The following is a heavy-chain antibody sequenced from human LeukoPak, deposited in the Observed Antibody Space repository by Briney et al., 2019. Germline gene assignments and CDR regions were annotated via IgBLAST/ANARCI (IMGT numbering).Heavy chain of an antibody. V-gene: IGHV4-61*02. CDR1: GGSISSGSYY. CDR2: IYTSGST. D-gene: IGHD3-22*01. Sequence: PSQTLSLTCTVSGGSISSGSYYWSWIRQPAGKGLEWIGRIYTSGSTNYNPSLKSRVTISVDTSKNQFSLKLRPVTAADTAVYYCARDQDSSGYEYYFDYWGQGTLVTVSS. J-gene: IGHJ4*02. CDR3: ARDQDSSGYEYYFDY.